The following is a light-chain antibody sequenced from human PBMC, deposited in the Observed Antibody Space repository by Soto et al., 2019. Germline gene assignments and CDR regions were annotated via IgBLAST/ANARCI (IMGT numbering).Light chain of an antibody. CDR1: QSINSY. CDR3: QQSYSTPPWT. J-gene: IGKJ1*01. Sequence: DIQMTQSPSSLSASVGDRVTITCRASQSINSYLNWYQQKPGKAPKLLIYAASSLQSGVPSRFSGSGSGTDFTLIISSLQPEDFATYDCQQSYSTPPWTFCQGTRVEIK. CDR2: AAS. V-gene: IGKV1-39*01.